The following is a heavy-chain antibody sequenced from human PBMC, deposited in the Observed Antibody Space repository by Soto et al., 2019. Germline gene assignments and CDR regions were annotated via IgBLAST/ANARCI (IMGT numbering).Heavy chain of an antibody. CDR3: ARGCSSTSCYSYYYYYGMDV. CDR1: GDSVSSNSAA. D-gene: IGHD2-2*02. Sequence: SLTLSLTCAISGDSVSSNSAAWNWIRQSPSRGLEWLGRTYYRSKWYNDYAVSVKSRITINPDTSKNQFSLQLNSVTPEDTAVYYCARGCSSTSCYSYYYYYGMDVWGQGTTVTVSS. CDR2: TYYRSKWYN. J-gene: IGHJ6*02. V-gene: IGHV6-1*01.